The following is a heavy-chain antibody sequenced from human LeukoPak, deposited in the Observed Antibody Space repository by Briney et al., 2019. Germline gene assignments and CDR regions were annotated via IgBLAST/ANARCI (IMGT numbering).Heavy chain of an antibody. V-gene: IGHV3-23*01. CDR1: GFTFSSYA. Sequence: GGSLRLSCAASGFTFSSYAMSWVRQAPGKGLEWASAISGSGGSTYYADSVKGRFTISRDNSKNTLYLQMNSLRAEDTAVYYCAKWDGRLRGGFGYWGQGTLVTVSS. D-gene: IGHD3-16*01. CDR3: AKWDGRLRGGFGY. CDR2: ISGSGGST. J-gene: IGHJ4*02.